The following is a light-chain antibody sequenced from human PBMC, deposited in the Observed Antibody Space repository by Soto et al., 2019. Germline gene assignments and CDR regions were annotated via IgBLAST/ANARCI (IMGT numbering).Light chain of an antibody. CDR1: QSVDTN. Sequence: IVITHAPTTLSLAQGATATRSCRASQSVDTNLAWYVQKPGQAPRRLMYGVSSRTPGIPDTFSGSGSGTDFTLTISRLEPEDFAVYYCHQYGTSPWTFGQGTKVDIK. CDR2: GVS. J-gene: IGKJ1*01. CDR3: HQYGTSPWT. V-gene: IGKV3-20*01.